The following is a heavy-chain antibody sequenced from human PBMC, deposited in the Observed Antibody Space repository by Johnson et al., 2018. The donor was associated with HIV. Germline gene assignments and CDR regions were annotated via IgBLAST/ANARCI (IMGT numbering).Heavy chain of an antibody. Sequence: QVQLMESGGGVVQPGRSLRLSCAASGFTFSSYALHWVRQAPGKGLQWVAVISYDGSNKYYADSVKGRFTISRDNSKNTLHLQLNSLRAADTAVYYCARESTATRGDAFVIWGQGTMVTVSS. CDR1: GFTFSSYA. CDR3: ARESTATRGDAFVI. CDR2: ISYDGSNK. D-gene: IGHD4-17*01. V-gene: IGHV3-30-3*01. J-gene: IGHJ3*02.